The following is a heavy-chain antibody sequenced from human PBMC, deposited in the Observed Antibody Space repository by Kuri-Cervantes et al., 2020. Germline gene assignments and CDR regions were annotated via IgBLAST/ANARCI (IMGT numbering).Heavy chain of an antibody. Sequence: GESLKISCAASGFTFSSYWMSWVRQAPGKGLEWVANIKQDGSEKYYVDSVKGRFTISRDTSKKMVFLQMNSLRPEDTAVYYCARDLEAGPFDSWGQGTLVTVSS. J-gene: IGHJ4*02. CDR1: GFTFSSYW. D-gene: IGHD6-19*01. CDR3: ARDLEAGPFDS. CDR2: IKQDGSEK. V-gene: IGHV3-7*05.